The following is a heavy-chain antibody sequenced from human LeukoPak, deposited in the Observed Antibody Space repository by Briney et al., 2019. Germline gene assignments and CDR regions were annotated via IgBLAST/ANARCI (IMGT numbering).Heavy chain of an antibody. Sequence: SETLSLTCAVSGYSISSGYYWGWIRQPPGKGLEWVGSIYHSGSTYYNPSLKSRVTISVDTSKNKFSLKLSSVTAADTAVYYCASQRGDFWSGYSYNWFDPWGQGTLVTVSS. CDR2: IYHSGST. D-gene: IGHD3-3*01. CDR1: GYSISSGYY. J-gene: IGHJ5*02. V-gene: IGHV4-38-2*01. CDR3: ASQRGDFWSGYSYNWFDP.